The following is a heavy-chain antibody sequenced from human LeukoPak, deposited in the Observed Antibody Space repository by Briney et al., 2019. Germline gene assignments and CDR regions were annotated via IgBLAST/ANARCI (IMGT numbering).Heavy chain of an antibody. CDR3: ARGGYYGSSGYYNFDY. J-gene: IGHJ4*02. Sequence: PGGSLRLSCAASGFTFSSYWMHWVRQAPGKGPVWVSRISTDGSATDYADSVKGRFAISRDNAKNTLYLQMNSLRAEDTAVYYCARGGYYGSSGYYNFDYWGQGILVTVSS. V-gene: IGHV3-74*01. CDR2: ISTDGSAT. D-gene: IGHD3-22*01. CDR1: GFTFSSYW.